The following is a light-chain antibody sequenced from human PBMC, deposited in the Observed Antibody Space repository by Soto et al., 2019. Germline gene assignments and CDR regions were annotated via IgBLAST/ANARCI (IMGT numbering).Light chain of an antibody. J-gene: IGLJ3*02. CDR1: SSNIGSTT. V-gene: IGLV1-44*01. CDR2: SHN. CDR3: AAWDDSLTGWV. Sequence: QSVLTQPPSASGTPGQRVTISCSGSSSNIGSTTVNWYQHLPGTAPKLLIYSHNQRPSGVPDRFSGSKSGTSASLAISWLQSGAEADYYCAAWDDSLTGWVFGGGTKLTVL.